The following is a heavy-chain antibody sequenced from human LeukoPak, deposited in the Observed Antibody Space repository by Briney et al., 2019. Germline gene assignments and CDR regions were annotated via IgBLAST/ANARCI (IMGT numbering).Heavy chain of an antibody. CDR3: ASTMGDCSGGSCYPNWFDP. Sequence: ASETLSLTCTVSGGSISSYYWSWIRQPPGKGLEWIGYIYYSGSTNYNPSLKSRVTISVDTSKNQFSLKLSSVTAADTAVYYCASTMGDCSGGSCYPNWFDPWGQGTLVTVSS. CDR1: GGSISSYY. CDR2: IYYSGST. D-gene: IGHD2-15*01. J-gene: IGHJ5*02. V-gene: IGHV4-59*08.